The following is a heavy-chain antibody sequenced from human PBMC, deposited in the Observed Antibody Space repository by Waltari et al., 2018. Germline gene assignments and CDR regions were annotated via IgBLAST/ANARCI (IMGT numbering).Heavy chain of an antibody. J-gene: IGHJ4*02. Sequence: QVQLRESGPGLVKPSQTLSLTCTVSGASISSGGYYWSWIRQHPGKGLEWIGYIYYSGTTYYTPSLKSRVTISVDTSKNQFSLNLSSVTAADTAIYYCARDNGDSSVDYWGQGTLVTVSS. D-gene: IGHD3-22*01. V-gene: IGHV4-31*03. CDR2: IYYSGTT. CDR3: ARDNGDSSVDY. CDR1: GASISSGGYY.